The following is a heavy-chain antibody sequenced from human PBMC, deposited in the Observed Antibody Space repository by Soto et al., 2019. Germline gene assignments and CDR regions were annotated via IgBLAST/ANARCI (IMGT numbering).Heavy chain of an antibody. CDR2: ITPVFGAP. J-gene: IGHJ4*02. Sequence: QVQLVQSGAEVKKPGSSVKVSCKAYGGTFGSATISWVRQAPGQGLEWMGGITPVFGAPNYAQKVQGRVTITADKSTSTAYMALRSLRSEDTAVYYCARGALATIAYFNCWSQGTQVTVSS. CDR1: GGTFGSAT. V-gene: IGHV1-69*06. D-gene: IGHD5-12*01. CDR3: ARGALATIAYFNC.